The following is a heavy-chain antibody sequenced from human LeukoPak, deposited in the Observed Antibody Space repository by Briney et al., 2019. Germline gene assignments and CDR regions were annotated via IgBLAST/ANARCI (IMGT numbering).Heavy chain of an antibody. CDR3: AESRIAARPRFDY. CDR2: IIPILGIA. V-gene: IGHV1-69*04. CDR1: GGTFSSYA. D-gene: IGHD6-6*01. Sequence: ASVKVSCKASGGTFSSYAISWVRQAPGQGLEWMGRIIPILGIANYAQKFQGRVTITADKSTNTAYMELSSLRSEDTAVYYCAESRIAARPRFDYWGQGTLVTVSS. J-gene: IGHJ4*02.